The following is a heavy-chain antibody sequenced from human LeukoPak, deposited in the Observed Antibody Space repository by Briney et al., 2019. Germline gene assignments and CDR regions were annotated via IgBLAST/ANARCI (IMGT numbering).Heavy chain of an antibody. V-gene: IGHV1-69*13. CDR1: GGTFSNYA. CDR3: ARVPRKQNPYDY. J-gene: IGHJ4*02. CDR2: IIPLFGSA. Sequence: GASVKVSCKASGGTFSNYAISWVRQAPGQGLERMGGIIPLFGSADYAQKFQGRVTFTADESTSTAYMELSSLRSEDTAVYYCARVPRKQNPYDYWGQGALVTVSS.